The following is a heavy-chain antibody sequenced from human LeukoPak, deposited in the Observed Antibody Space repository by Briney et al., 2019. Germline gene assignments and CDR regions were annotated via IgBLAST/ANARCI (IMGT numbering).Heavy chain of an antibody. J-gene: IGHJ4*02. CDR3: AKRDIAVAGTIDN. V-gene: IGHV3-23*01. D-gene: IGHD6-19*01. CDR2: ISGSGGST. CDR1: GFIFSSYG. Sequence: PGGSLRLSCAASGFIFSSYGMTWVRQAPGKALEWVSDISGSGGSTHYADSVKGRFTISRDNPKHALYLQMNSLRADDTAVYYCAKRDIAVAGTIDNWGQGTLVTVSS.